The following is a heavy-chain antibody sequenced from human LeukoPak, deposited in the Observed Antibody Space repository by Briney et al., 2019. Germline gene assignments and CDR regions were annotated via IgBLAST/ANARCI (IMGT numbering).Heavy chain of an antibody. CDR2: IRFGGVLK. V-gene: IGHV3-33*03. Sequence: PGGSLRLSCAASCFCFSSYGMHWVRQAPGKGLEWVSSIRFGGVLKHYGHSVKGRVAISRNNAENKVFLQMNNLRGEDTGVYFCARSVYGSGSYMDVWGQGTTVIVSS. D-gene: IGHD3-10*01. J-gene: IGHJ6*02. CDR3: ARSVYGSGSYMDV. CDR1: CFCFSSYG.